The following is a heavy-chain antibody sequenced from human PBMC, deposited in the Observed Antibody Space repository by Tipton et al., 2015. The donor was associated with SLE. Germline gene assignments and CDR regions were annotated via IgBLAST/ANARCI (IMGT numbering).Heavy chain of an antibody. CDR3: TRTKDYFPDY. CDR2: IYYSGST. V-gene: IGHV4-61*01. CDR1: GGSITSSSYY. J-gene: IGHJ4*02. Sequence: TLSLTCTVSGGSITSSSYYWSWIRQPPGKGLEWIGNIYYSGSTDYNPSLKTRVTISVDTSKNQFSLKLTSVTASDTAMYFCTRTKDYFPDYWGQGTLVTVSS. D-gene: IGHD3-10*01.